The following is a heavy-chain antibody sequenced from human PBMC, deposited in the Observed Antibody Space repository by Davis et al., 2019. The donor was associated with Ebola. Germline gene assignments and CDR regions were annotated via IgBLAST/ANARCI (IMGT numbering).Heavy chain of an antibody. V-gene: IGHV3-64D*08. CDR2: ISSNGGST. D-gene: IGHD5-18*01. Sequence: GESLKISCAASGFTFSSYGMHWVRQAPGKGLEYVSAISSNGGSTYYADSVKGRFTISRDNSKNTLYLQMSSLRAEDTAVYYCVKLLGRSDTAMDLFDYWGQGTLVTVSS. J-gene: IGHJ4*02. CDR1: GFTFSSYG. CDR3: VKLLGRSDTAMDLFDY.